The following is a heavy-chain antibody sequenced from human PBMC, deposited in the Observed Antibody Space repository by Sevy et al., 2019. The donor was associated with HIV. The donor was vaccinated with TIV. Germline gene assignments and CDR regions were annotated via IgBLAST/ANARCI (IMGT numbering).Heavy chain of an antibody. D-gene: IGHD3-22*01. CDR3: AREDYYYDSSDYPSG. CDR2: IIPIFGTA. J-gene: IGHJ4*02. CDR1: GGTFSSYA. V-gene: IGHV1-69*13. Sequence: ASVKVSCKASGGTFSSYAISWVRQAHGQGLEWMGGIIPIFGTANYAQKFQGRVTITADESTSTAYMELSSLRSEDTAVYYCAREDYYYDSSDYPSGWGQGTLVTVSS.